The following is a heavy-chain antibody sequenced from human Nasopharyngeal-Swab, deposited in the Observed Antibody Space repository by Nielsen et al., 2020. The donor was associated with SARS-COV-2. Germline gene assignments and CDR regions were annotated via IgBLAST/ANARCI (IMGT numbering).Heavy chain of an antibody. CDR1: GDSVSSNSAA. D-gene: IGHD5-18*01. Sequence: TLSLTCAISGDSVSSNSAAWNWIRQSPSRGLEWLGRTYYRSKWYNDYAVSVKSRITINPDTSKNQFSLQLNSVTPEDTAVYYCARGTKTPGYSYGDAFDIWGQGTMVTVSS. CDR2: TYYRSKWYN. V-gene: IGHV6-1*01. CDR3: ARGTKTPGYSYGDAFDI. J-gene: IGHJ3*02.